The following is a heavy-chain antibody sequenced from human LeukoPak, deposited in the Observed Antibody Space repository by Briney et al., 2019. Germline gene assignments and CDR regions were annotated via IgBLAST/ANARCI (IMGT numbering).Heavy chain of an antibody. J-gene: IGHJ4*02. CDR3: VKEVVATIPPL. D-gene: IGHD5-12*01. Sequence: GGSLRLSCAASGFTFSSYAMSWVRQAPGKGLEWVSGIDTKGTRTYYADSVKGRFTISRDNSKNTLFLQMNSLRAEDTAVYYCVKEVVATIPPLWGQGTLVTVSS. V-gene: IGHV3-23*01. CDR1: GFTFSSYA. CDR2: IDTKGTRT.